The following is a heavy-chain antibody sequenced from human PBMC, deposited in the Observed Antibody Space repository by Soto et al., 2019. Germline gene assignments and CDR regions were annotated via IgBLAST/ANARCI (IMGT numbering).Heavy chain of an antibody. V-gene: IGHV4-34*01. D-gene: IGHD3-3*01. CDR1: GGSLSGYS. J-gene: IGHJ4*02. CDR2: IHHTGST. CDR3: ARSSGNYDFWSGYSGTLDY. Sequence: PSETLSLTCDGGSLSGYSWSWIRQSPGVGLEWIGEIHHTGSTNYNPSLKSRVTISVDMSKNQLFLKLSSVTAADTAVYYCARSSGNYDFWSGYSGTLDYWGQGTLVTVSS.